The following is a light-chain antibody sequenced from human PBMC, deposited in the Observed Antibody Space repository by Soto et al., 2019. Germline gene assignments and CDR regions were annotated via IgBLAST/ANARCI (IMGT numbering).Light chain of an antibody. CDR2: GAS. J-gene: IGKJ1*01. CDR3: QQYSSPTP. CDR1: QSVSSSY. V-gene: IGKV3-20*01. Sequence: EIVLTQSPGTLSLSPGERATLSCRASQSVSSSYLAWYQQKPGQAPRLLIYGASSRATGIPDRFSGSGSGTDFTLTISRLEFFYFDVYYRQQYSSPTPFCQGP.